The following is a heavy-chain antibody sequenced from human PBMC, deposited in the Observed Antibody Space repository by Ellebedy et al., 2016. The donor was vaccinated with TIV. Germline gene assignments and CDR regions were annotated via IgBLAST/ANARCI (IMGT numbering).Heavy chain of an antibody. V-gene: IGHV1-2*06. CDR2: IMPDKRATT. J-gene: IGHJ5*02. Sequence: ASVKVSCKASGYPVTANHMHWVRQAPGQGLEWMGRIMPDKRATTNYAQKFQGRVTMTIDTSINTAYMELSSLTSDDTAVYFCARENWHFDSWGQGTLVIVSS. D-gene: IGHD1-1*01. CDR3: ARENWHFDS. CDR1: GYPVTANH.